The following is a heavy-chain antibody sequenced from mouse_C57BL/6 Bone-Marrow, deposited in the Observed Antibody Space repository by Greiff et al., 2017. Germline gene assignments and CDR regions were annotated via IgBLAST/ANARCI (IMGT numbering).Heavy chain of an antibody. CDR3: ARRGDYYGSSYVLYFGV. J-gene: IGHJ1*03. Sequence: QVQLKQSGAELVRPGTSVKVSCKASGYAFTNYLIEWVKQRPGQGLEWIGVINPGSGGTNYNEKFKGKATLTADKSSSTAYMQLSSLTSEDSAVYFCARRGDYYGSSYVLYFGVWGTGTTVTVSS. D-gene: IGHD1-1*01. CDR2: INPGSGGT. CDR1: GYAFTNYL. V-gene: IGHV1-54*01.